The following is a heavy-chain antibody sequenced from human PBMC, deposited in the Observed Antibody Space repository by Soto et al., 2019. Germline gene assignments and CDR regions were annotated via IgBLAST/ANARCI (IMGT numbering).Heavy chain of an antibody. CDR3: ATHPPYGPLDH. Sequence: ASVKVSCKASGYTFTSYYVHWVRQAPGQGLEWMGIINPSGGSTSYAQKFQGRVTISVDTSKNQFSLRLTSVTAADTAVYYCATHPPYGPLDHWGQGTLVTVSS. J-gene: IGHJ4*02. V-gene: IGHV1-46*01. CDR1: GYTFTSYY. D-gene: IGHD4-17*01. CDR2: INPSGGST.